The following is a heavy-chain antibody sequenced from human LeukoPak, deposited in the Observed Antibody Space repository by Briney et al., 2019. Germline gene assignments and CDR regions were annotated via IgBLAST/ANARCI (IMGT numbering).Heavy chain of an antibody. J-gene: IGHJ3*02. D-gene: IGHD5-18*01. CDR1: GFTFSNAW. CDR2: IKSKTDGGTT. V-gene: IGHV3-15*01. CDR3: TTDVDTATDDAFDI. Sequence: PGGSLRLSCAASGFTFSNAWMSWVRQAPGKGLEWVGRIKSKTDGGTTDYAAPVKGRFTISRDDSKNTLYLQMNSLKTEDTAVYYCTTDVDTATDDAFDIWGQGTMVTVSS.